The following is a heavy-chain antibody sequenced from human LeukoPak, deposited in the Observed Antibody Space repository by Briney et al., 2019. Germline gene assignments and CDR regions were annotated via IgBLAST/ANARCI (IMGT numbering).Heavy chain of an antibody. Sequence: GGSLRLSCTASGFPFSDYAMSWVRQAPGEGLEWVSVTTGSGITTYYADSVKGRFTISRDNSKNTLSLQMDSLRGEDTGVYYCAKHSVGATVGWDAFDIWGQGTLVTVSS. CDR1: GFPFSDYA. J-gene: IGHJ3*02. CDR2: TTGSGITT. CDR3: AKHSVGATVGWDAFDI. V-gene: IGHV3-23*01. D-gene: IGHD1-26*01.